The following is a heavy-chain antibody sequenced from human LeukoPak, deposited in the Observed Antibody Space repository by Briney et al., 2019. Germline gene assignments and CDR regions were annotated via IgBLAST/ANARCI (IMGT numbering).Heavy chain of an antibody. CDR3: ARWGDRYYYDSSGYNPYFDY. Sequence: GGSLRLSCAASGFTFDDYTMHWVRQAPGKGLEWVSGISWNSGSIGYADSVKGRFTISRDNSKNTLYLQMNSLRAEDTAVYYCARWGDRYYYDSSGYNPYFDYWGQGTLVTVSS. V-gene: IGHV3-9*01. CDR1: GFTFDDYT. J-gene: IGHJ4*02. D-gene: IGHD3-22*01. CDR2: ISWNSGSI.